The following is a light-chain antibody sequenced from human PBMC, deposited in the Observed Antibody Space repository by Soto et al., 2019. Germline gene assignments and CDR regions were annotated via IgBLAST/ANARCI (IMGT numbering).Light chain of an antibody. Sequence: DIVMTQSPDSLAVSLGEGATINCKSSQSLLYLAWYQQKPGQPPKLLIYWASTRESGVPDRFSGSGSGTDFTLTISSLQAEDVAVYYCQQYYTTPVTFGQGTKVEIK. J-gene: IGKJ1*01. CDR2: WAS. V-gene: IGKV4-1*01. CDR3: QQYYTTPVT. CDR1: QSLLY.